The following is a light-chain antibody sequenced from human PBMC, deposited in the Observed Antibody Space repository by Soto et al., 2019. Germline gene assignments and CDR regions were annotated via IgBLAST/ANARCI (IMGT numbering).Light chain of an antibody. CDR3: QSYDSSLSGSNV. Sequence: QSVLTQPPSASGTPGQRVTISCSGSSSNIGDNPVNWYQQVPGAAPKLLIYINDQRPSGVPDRFSGSKSGTSASLAITGLQAEDEADYYCQSYDSSLSGSNVFGGGTKLTVL. CDR1: SSNIGDNP. CDR2: IND. J-gene: IGLJ3*02. V-gene: IGLV1-44*01.